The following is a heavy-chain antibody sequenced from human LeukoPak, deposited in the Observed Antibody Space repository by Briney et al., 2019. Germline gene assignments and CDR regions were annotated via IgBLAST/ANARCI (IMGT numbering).Heavy chain of an antibody. Sequence: ASVKVSCKASGYTFTSYYMHWVRQAPGQGLEWMGWINPNSGGTNYAQKFQGRVTMTRDTSISTAYMELSRLRSDDTAVYYCARGPNRYCSSTSCSIFDYWGQGTLVTVSS. J-gene: IGHJ4*02. CDR2: INPNSGGT. CDR1: GYTFTSYY. V-gene: IGHV1-2*02. D-gene: IGHD2-2*01. CDR3: ARGPNRYCSSTSCSIFDY.